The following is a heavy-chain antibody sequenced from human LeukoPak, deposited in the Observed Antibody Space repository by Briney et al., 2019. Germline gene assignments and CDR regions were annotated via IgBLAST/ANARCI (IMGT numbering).Heavy chain of an antibody. V-gene: IGHV4-34*01. D-gene: IGHD3-10*01. Sequence: SETLSLTCTVSGGSISSYYWSWIRQPPGKGLEWIGEINHSGSTNYNPSLKSRVTISVDTSKNQFSLKLSSVTAADTAVYYCARHPGSGSYYPPYYYYYMDVWGKGTTVTIPS. J-gene: IGHJ6*03. CDR3: ARHPGSGSYYPPYYYYYMDV. CDR2: INHSGST. CDR1: GGSISSYY.